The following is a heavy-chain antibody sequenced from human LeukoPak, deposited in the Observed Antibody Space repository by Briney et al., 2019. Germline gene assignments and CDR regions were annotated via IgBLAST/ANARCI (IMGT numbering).Heavy chain of an antibody. V-gene: IGHV3-23*01. CDR1: GFTFSNYA. Sequence: PGGSLRLPCAASGFTFSNYAMSWVRQAPGKGLGWVSAVSGRDTSTYYTDSVKGRFTISRDNSKNTLYLQMSSLSAEDTAIYYCAKWGDYDVLTGYYDSDYWGQGTLVTVSS. J-gene: IGHJ4*02. D-gene: IGHD3-9*01. CDR3: AKWGDYDVLTGYYDSDY. CDR2: VSGRDTST.